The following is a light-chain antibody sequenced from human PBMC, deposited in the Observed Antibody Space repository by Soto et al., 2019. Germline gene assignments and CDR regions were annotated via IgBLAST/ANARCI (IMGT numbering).Light chain of an antibody. J-gene: IGKJ2*01. V-gene: IGKV3D-20*01. CDR2: DAS. Sequence: ETVLTQSPATLSLSPGERATLSCGASQGVDSNYLAWYQQKPGLAPRLLIYDASTRATGIPDRFSARGSGTDFTLTMSRLEPEDFAVYYCQEYGSSSHTFGQGTKLEIK. CDR3: QEYGSSSHT. CDR1: QGVDSNY.